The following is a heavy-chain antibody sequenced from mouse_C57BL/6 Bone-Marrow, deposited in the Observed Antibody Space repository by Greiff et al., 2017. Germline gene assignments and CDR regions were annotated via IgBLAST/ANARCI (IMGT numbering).Heavy chain of an antibody. Sequence: VQLQQSGTELVKPGASVKLSCKASGYTFTSYWMHWVKQRPGQGLEWIGNINPSNGGTNYNEKFKSKATLTVNKSSSTAYVQLSSRTSEDSAVYYCESDYGSSYDWFADWGTGTLVTVSA. CDR2: INPSNGGT. CDR3: ESDYGSSYDWFAD. D-gene: IGHD1-1*01. CDR1: GYTFTSYW. V-gene: IGHV1-53*01. J-gene: IGHJ3*01.